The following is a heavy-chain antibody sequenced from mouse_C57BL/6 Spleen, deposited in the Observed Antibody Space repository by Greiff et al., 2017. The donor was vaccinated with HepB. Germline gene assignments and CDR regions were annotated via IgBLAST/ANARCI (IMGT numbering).Heavy chain of an antibody. CDR2: ISSGGSYT. Sequence: EVQLKESGGDLVKPGGSLKLSCAASGFTFSSYGMSWVRQTPDKRLEWVATISSGGSYTYYPDSVKGRFTISRDNAKNTLYLQMSSLKSEDTAMYYCARQGVITTVVATPYAMDYWGQGTSVTVSS. V-gene: IGHV5-6*01. CDR3: ARQGVITTVVATPYAMDY. J-gene: IGHJ4*01. CDR1: GFTFSSYG. D-gene: IGHD1-1*01.